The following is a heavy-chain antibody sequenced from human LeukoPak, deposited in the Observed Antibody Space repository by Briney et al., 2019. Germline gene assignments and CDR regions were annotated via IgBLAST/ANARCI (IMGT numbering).Heavy chain of an antibody. CDR3: ATPLYGSGSYGPDY. D-gene: IGHD3-10*01. J-gene: IGHJ4*02. CDR1: GYTLTELS. Sequence: GASVKVSCKVFGYTLTELSMHWVRQAPGKGLEWMGGFDPEDGETIYAQKFQGRVTMTEDTSTDTAYMELSSLRSEDTAVYYCATPLYGSGSYGPDYWGQGTLVTVSS. CDR2: FDPEDGET. V-gene: IGHV1-24*01.